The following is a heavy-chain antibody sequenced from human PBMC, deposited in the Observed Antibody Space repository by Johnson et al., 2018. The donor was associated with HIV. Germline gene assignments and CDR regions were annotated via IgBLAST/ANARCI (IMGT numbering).Heavy chain of an antibody. CDR2: ISCGGSP. CDR3: ARGAYIYGWSDSFDI. V-gene: IGHV3-66*01. CDR1: GISVSSYY. J-gene: IGHJ3*02. Sequence: VQLVESGGGLVQPEGSLRLSCAASGISVSSYYMSWVRQAPGQGLELVSVISCGGSPSFPASVKGSFTISRDSSKNTFYLQLNSLRPYDTAVYYCARGAYIYGWSDSFDIWGQGTMVTVSS. D-gene: IGHD5-18*01.